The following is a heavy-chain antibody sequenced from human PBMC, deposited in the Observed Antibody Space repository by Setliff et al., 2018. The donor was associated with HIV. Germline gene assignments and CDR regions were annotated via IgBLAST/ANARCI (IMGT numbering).Heavy chain of an antibody. CDR3: ARALDFLTEQLNWFFPL. CDR2: IYPGDSDI. D-gene: IGHD3-9*01. J-gene: IGHJ2*01. V-gene: IGHV5-51*01. CDR1: GYRFTSYW. Sequence: GESLKISCKASGYRFTSYWIAWVRQMPGKGLEWMGIIYPGDSDIRYSPSFQGQVTISVDKSISTAYLQWNSLKASDTAIYYCARALDFLTEQLNWFFPLWGRGTLVTVSS.